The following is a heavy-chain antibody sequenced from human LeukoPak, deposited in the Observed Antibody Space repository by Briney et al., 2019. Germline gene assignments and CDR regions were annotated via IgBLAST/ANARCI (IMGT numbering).Heavy chain of an antibody. V-gene: IGHV1-46*01. CDR3: ARSNTAMASFDY. CDR2: INPSGGST. D-gene: IGHD5-18*01. CDR1: GYTFTSYG. J-gene: IGHJ4*02. Sequence: ASVKVSCKASGYTFTSYGISWVRQAPGQGLEWMGIINPSGGSTSYAQKFQGRVTMTRDMSTSTVYMELSSLRSEDTAVYYCARSNTAMASFDYWGQGTLVTVSS.